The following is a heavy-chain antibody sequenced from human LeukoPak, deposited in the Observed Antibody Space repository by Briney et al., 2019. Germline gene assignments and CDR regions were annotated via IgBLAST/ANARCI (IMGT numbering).Heavy chain of an antibody. CDR2: IYHSGST. V-gene: IGHV4-38-2*02. CDR3: ATETVLRYFDWLFDAFDI. CDR1: GYSISSGYY. J-gene: IGHJ3*02. Sequence: SETLSLTCTVSGYSISSGYYWGWIRQPPGKGLEWIGSIYHSGSTYYNPSLKSRVTISVDTSKNQFSLKLSSVTAADTAVYYCATETVLRYFDWLFDAFDIWGQGTMVTVSS. D-gene: IGHD3-9*01.